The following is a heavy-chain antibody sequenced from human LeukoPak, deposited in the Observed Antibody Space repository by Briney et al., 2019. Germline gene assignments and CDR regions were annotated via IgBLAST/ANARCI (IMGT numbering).Heavy chain of an antibody. CDR3: ARRNYYGSGSYYVFDY. Sequence: GESLKISCKGSGYSFTSYWIGWVCQMPGKGLEWMGIIYPGDSDTRYSPSFQGQVTISADKSISTAYLQWSSLKASDTAMYYCARRNYYGSGSYYVFDYWGQGTLVTVSS. CDR2: IYPGDSDT. J-gene: IGHJ4*02. D-gene: IGHD3-10*01. V-gene: IGHV5-51*01. CDR1: GYSFTSYW.